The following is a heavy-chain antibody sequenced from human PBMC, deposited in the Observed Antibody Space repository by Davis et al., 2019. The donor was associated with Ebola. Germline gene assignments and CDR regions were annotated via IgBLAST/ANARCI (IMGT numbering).Heavy chain of an antibody. D-gene: IGHD3-9*01. CDR2: INPSGGST. CDR1: GYTFTSYY. J-gene: IGHJ6*02. V-gene: IGHV1-46*01. Sequence: ASVKVSCKASGYTFTSYYMHWVRQAPGQGLEWMGIINPSGGSTSYAQKFQGRVTMTRDTSTSTVYMELSSLRSEDTAVYYCARGWGYDILTGHRGYGMDVWGQGTTVTVSS. CDR3: ARGWGYDILTGHRGYGMDV.